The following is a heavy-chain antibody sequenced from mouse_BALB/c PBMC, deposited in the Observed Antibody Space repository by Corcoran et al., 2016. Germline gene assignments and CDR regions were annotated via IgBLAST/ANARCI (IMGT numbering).Heavy chain of an antibody. Sequence: QVNLKESGPGILRPSQTLSLTSSFSGFSLSTSGLGVGWIRQPSGKGLEWMAHIWWDDDKYYNPSLKSQLTIAKDTSRNQVFLKITSVDTADTATYYCARRVWETGTYYFDYWGQGTTLTVSS. CDR1: GFSLSTSGLG. J-gene: IGHJ2*01. V-gene: IGHV8-8*01. CDR3: ARRVWETGTYYFDY. CDR2: IWWDDDK. D-gene: IGHD4-1*01.